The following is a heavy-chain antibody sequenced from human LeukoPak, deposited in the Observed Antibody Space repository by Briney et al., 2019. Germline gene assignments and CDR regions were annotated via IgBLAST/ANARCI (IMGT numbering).Heavy chain of an antibody. Sequence: SETLSLTCAVYGGSFSGYYWSWIRQPPGKGLEWIGEINHSGSTNYNPSLKSRVTISVDTSKNQFSLKLSSVTAADTAVFYCARGGVPGAYWGQGTLVTVSS. CDR1: GGSFSGYY. CDR2: INHSGST. D-gene: IGHD3-10*01. CDR3: ARGGVPGAY. J-gene: IGHJ4*02. V-gene: IGHV4-34*01.